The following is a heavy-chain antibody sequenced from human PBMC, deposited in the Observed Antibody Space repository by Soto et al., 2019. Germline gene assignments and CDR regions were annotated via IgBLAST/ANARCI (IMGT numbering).Heavy chain of an antibody. CDR1: GGSISSSSYY. D-gene: IGHD3-10*01. CDR2: IYYSGST. V-gene: IGHV4-39*01. CDR3: ARLWFGELSNWFDP. Sequence: SETLSLTCTVSGGSISSSSYYWGWIRQPPGKGLEWIGSIYYSGSTYYNPSLKSRVTISVDTSKNQFSLKLSSVTAADTAVYYCARLWFGELSNWFDPWGQGTLVTVSS. J-gene: IGHJ5*02.